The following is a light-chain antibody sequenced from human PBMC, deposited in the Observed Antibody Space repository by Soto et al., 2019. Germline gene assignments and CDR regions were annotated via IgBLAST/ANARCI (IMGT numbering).Light chain of an antibody. J-gene: IGKJ4*01. Sequence: VIWMTQSPSLLSASTGDRVTISCRMSQGISSYLAWYQKKPGKDPEILIYAASSLQNGVPPRFSGSGSDTVFNLTIDRLHTEDFATYYCLQEFSFPLTFGGGTKVDI. CDR2: AAS. CDR1: QGISSY. V-gene: IGKV1D-8*03. CDR3: LQEFSFPLT.